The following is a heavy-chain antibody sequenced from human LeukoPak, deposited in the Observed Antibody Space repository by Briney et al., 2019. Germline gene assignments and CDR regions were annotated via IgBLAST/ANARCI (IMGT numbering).Heavy chain of an antibody. Sequence: PGGSLRLSCAASGFTFSSYAMSWVRQAPGKGLEWVANIKQDGSEKYYVDSVKGRFTISRDNAKNSLYLQINSLRAEDTAFYYCAKRGGEYSSSSIEGAFEIWGQGTMVTVSS. CDR2: IKQDGSEK. D-gene: IGHD6-13*01. CDR3: AKRGGEYSSSSIEGAFEI. CDR1: GFTFSSYA. J-gene: IGHJ3*02. V-gene: IGHV3-7*03.